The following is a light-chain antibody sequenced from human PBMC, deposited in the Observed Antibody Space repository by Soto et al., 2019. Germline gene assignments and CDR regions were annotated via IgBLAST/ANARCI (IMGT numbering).Light chain of an antibody. CDR2: EVS. J-gene: IGLJ1*01. Sequence: QSALTQPASVSGSPGQSITISCTGTSSDVGGYNYVSWYQQHPGKAPKLMIYEVSNRPSGVPDRVSASKSGNTASLTVSGLRAEDEADYYCSSYAGSNNFVFGSGTKLTVL. CDR3: SSYAGSNNFV. V-gene: IGLV2-8*01. CDR1: SSDVGGYNY.